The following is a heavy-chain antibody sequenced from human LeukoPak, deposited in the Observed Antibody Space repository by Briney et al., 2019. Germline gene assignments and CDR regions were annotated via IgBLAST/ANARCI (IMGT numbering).Heavy chain of an antibody. J-gene: IGHJ4*02. V-gene: IGHV3-66*04. Sequence: GGSLRLSCAASGFTFSSYAMSWVRQAPGKGLEWVSVIYSGGSTYYADSVKGRFTISRDNSKNTLYLQMNSLRAEDTAVYYCARHRSGSYDYWGQGTLVTVSS. D-gene: IGHD1-26*01. CDR3: ARHRSGSYDY. CDR2: IYSGGST. CDR1: GFTFSSYA.